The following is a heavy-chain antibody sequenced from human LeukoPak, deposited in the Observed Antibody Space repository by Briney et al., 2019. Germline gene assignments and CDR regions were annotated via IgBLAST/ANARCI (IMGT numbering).Heavy chain of an antibody. CDR1: GFTVSSNY. J-gene: IGHJ4*02. Sequence: GGSLRLSCAASGFTVSSNYMSWVRQAPGKGLEWVSVLYSGGNTYHADSVKGRFTISRDNSKNTLYLQMNSLRAEDTAVYYCAREGASSSFGYWGQGTLVTVSS. CDR3: AREGASSSFGY. D-gene: IGHD6-13*01. V-gene: IGHV3-53*01. CDR2: LYSGGNT.